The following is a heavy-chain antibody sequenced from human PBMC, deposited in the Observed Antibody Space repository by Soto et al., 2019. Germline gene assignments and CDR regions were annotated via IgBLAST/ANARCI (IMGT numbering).Heavy chain of an antibody. CDR3: ARDDGLEDAFDI. Sequence: EVQLVESGGGLVQPGGSLRLSCAASGFTVSSNYMSWVRQAPGKGLEWVSVIYSDSSTYYADSVKGRFTISRDNSKNTLYLQMNSLRAEDTAVYYCARDDGLEDAFDIWGQGTMVTVSS. D-gene: IGHD1-1*01. J-gene: IGHJ3*02. V-gene: IGHV3-66*01. CDR1: GFTVSSNY. CDR2: IYSDSST.